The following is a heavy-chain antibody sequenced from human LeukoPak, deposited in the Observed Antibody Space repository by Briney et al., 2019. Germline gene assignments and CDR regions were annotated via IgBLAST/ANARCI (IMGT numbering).Heavy chain of an antibody. CDR2: MNPNSGNT. J-gene: IGHJ4*02. Sequence: ASVTVSCTASGYTFTSYDINWVRQATGQRLEWMGWMNPNSGNTGYAQKFQGRVTMTRNTSISTAYMELSSLRSEDAAVYYCARGGYYDSSGYYEVFNYWGQGTLVTVSS. D-gene: IGHD3-22*01. CDR1: GYTFTSYD. CDR3: ARGGYYDSSGYYEVFNY. V-gene: IGHV1-8*01.